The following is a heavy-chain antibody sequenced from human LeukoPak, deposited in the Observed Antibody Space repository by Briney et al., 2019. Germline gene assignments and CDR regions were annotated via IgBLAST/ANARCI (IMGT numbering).Heavy chain of an antibody. J-gene: IGHJ3*02. CDR1: GGSISSYY. V-gene: IGHV4-59*01. D-gene: IGHD1-26*01. Sequence: SETLSLTCTVSGGSISSYYWSWIRQPPGKGLEWIGYIYYSGSTNYNPSLKSRVTISVDTSKNQFSLKLSSVTAADTAVYYCARDLEVGATGAFDIWGQGTMVTVSS. CDR3: ARDLEVGATGAFDI. CDR2: IYYSGST.